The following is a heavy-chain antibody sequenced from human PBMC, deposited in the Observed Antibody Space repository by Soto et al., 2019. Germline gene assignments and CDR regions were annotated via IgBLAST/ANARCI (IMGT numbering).Heavy chain of an antibody. J-gene: IGHJ5*02. Sequence: NPSETLSLTCAVYGGSFSGYYWSWIRQPPGKGLEWIGEINHSGSTNYNPSLKSRVTISVDTSKNQFSLKLSSVTAADTAVYYCARDLYSSSWYPGNWFDPWGQGTLVTVSS. V-gene: IGHV4-34*01. D-gene: IGHD6-13*01. CDR3: ARDLYSSSWYPGNWFDP. CDR2: INHSGST. CDR1: GGSFSGYY.